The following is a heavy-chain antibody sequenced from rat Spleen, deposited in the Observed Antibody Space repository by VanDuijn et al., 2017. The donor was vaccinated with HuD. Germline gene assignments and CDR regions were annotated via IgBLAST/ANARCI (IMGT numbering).Heavy chain of an antibody. J-gene: IGHJ4*01. CDR2: ISPKGGST. CDR1: GFTFSDYY. CDR3: ATDYFGGYVLDA. Sequence: EVQLVESDGGLVQPGRSLKLSCAASGFTFSDYYMAWVRQAPTKGLEWVASISPKGGSTHYRDSVKGRFTISRDNAKTTLYLQMDSLRSEDTATYYCATDYFGGYVLDAWGQGTSVTVSS. D-gene: IGHD1-11*01. V-gene: IGHV5-20*01.